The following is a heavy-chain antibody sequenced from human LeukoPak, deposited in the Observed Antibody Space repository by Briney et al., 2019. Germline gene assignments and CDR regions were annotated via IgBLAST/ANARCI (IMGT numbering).Heavy chain of an antibody. J-gene: IGHJ4*02. Sequence: PGGSLRLSCAAAGFTFSTYGIHWVRQAPGMGLEWAAFIRYDGSNKYYADSVKGRFTISRDNFMNTVYLQMNSLRPEDTAVYYCAKEEYSSGWYEDYWGQGTLVTVSS. CDR2: IRYDGSNK. CDR3: AKEEYSSGWYEDY. CDR1: GFTFSTYG. D-gene: IGHD6-19*01. V-gene: IGHV3-30*02.